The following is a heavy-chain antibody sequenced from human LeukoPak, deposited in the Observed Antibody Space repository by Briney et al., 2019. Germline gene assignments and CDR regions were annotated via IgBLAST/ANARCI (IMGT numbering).Heavy chain of an antibody. CDR2: INHSGST. J-gene: IGHJ4*02. D-gene: IGHD4-17*01. V-gene: IGHV4-34*01. CDR3: ARVKDYAGFDY. Sequence: PSETLSLTCAVYGGSFSGYYWSWIRQPPGKGLEWIGEINHSGSTNYNPSLKSRVTISVDTSKNQFSLKLSSVTAADTAVYYCARVKDYAGFDYWGQGTLVTVSS. CDR1: GGSFSGYY.